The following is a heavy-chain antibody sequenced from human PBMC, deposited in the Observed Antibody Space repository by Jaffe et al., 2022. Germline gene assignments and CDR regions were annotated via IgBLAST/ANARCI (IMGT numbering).Heavy chain of an antibody. CDR1: GFTVSSNY. CDR2: IYSGGST. CDR3: ARHPHIMDYYYYYMDV. J-gene: IGHJ6*03. Sequence: EVQLVESGGGLVQPGGSLRLSCAASGFTVSSNYMSWVRQAPGKGLEWVSVIYSGGSTYYADSVKGRFTISRDNSKNTLYLQMNSLRAEDTAVYYCARHPHIMDYYYYYMDVWGKGTTVTVSS. D-gene: IGHD5-12*01. V-gene: IGHV3-66*02.